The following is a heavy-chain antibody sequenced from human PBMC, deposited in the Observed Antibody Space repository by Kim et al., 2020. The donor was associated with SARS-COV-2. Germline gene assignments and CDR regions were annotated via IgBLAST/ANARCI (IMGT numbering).Heavy chain of an antibody. Sequence: SVKVSCKASGCTFSSYAISWVRQAPGQGLEWMGRIIPIFGTANYAQKFQGRVTITADESTSTAYMELSSLRSEDTAVYYCARASVPSWEHAFDIWGQGTMVTVSS. CDR3: ARASVPSWEHAFDI. J-gene: IGHJ3*02. D-gene: IGHD1-26*01. CDR1: GCTFSSYA. CDR2: IIPIFGTA. V-gene: IGHV1-69*13.